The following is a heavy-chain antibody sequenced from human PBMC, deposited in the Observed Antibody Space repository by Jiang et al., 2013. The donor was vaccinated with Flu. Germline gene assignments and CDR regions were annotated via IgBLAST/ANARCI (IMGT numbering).Heavy chain of an antibody. Sequence: GAEVKKPGESLKISCRGSGYTFTSYRIAWVRQMPGKGLEWMGMIYPGDSETRYSPSFQGQVTISADKSISTVYLQWGSLKASDTAMYYCARPVSPAGAAWFDPWGQGTLVTVSS. V-gene: IGHV5-51*01. CDR3: ARPVSPAGAAWFDP. CDR1: GYTFTSYR. CDR2: IYPGDSET. J-gene: IGHJ5*02. D-gene: IGHD2-2*01.